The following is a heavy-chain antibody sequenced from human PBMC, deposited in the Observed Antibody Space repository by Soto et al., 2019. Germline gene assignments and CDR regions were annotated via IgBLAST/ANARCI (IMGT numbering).Heavy chain of an antibody. CDR3: ASSDYDILTGAAFDI. Sequence: SVKVSCKASGGTFSSYTISWVRQAPGQGLEWMGRIIPILGIANYAQKFQGRVTITADKSTSTAYMELSSLRSEDTAVYYCASSDYDILTGAAFDIWGQGTMVTVSS. CDR2: IIPILGIA. D-gene: IGHD3-9*01. CDR1: GGTFSSYT. J-gene: IGHJ3*02. V-gene: IGHV1-69*02.